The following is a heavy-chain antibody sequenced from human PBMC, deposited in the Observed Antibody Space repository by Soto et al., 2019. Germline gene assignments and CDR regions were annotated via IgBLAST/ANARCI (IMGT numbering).Heavy chain of an antibody. J-gene: IGHJ4*02. D-gene: IGHD2-15*01. V-gene: IGHV4-30-4*01. Sequence: PSETLSLTCTVSGGSINSGDYYWSWIRQPPGKGLEWIGYIYYSGSTYYNPSLKSRVTMSLDTSKNQFSLKLSSFTAADTAVYCCAREDRHCSGGSCLYFDSWGQGTLVTVSS. CDR2: IYYSGST. CDR3: AREDRHCSGGSCLYFDS. CDR1: GGSINSGDYY.